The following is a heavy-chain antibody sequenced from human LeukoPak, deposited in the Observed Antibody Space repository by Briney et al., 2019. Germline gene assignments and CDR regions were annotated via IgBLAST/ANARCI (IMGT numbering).Heavy chain of an antibody. V-gene: IGHV4-38-2*01. Sequence: PSVTLSLTCAVTGYSTISGYFWGWIRQPPGKGLEWIGNIYQTGNTYYNPSLKSRVTISIDTSKNQFSLRLSSVTTADTAVYYCARPGVGATSGNDAFYIWDQGTMVTVSS. CDR3: ARPGVGATSGNDAFYI. D-gene: IGHD1-26*01. CDR2: IYQTGNT. CDR1: GYSTISGYF. J-gene: IGHJ3*02.